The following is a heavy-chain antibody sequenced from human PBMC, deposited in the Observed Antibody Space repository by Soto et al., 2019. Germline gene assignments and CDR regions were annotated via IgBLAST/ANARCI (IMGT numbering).Heavy chain of an antibody. CDR3: AHSAGAPGPNYLDY. Sequence: SGPTREPTQTPPLTCTFSGFSLSTSGVGVGWIRQPPGKALEWLALIYWNDDKRYSPSLKSRLTITKDTSKNQVVLTMTNMDPVDTATYFCAHSAGAPGPNYLDYWGQGTLVTVSS. CDR1: GFSLSTSGVG. CDR2: IYWNDDK. V-gene: IGHV2-5*01. D-gene: IGHD1-26*01. J-gene: IGHJ4*02.